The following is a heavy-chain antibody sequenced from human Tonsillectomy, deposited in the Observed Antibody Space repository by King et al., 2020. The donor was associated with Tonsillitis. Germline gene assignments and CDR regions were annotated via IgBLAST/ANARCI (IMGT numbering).Heavy chain of an antibody. CDR3: ARLYSSGWYEVPYYYGMDV. J-gene: IGHJ6*02. D-gene: IGHD6-19*01. Sequence: DVQLVESGGGLVKPGGSLRLSCAASGFTFSNYSMNWVRQAPGKGLEWVSSIRSGSSYRFYADSVKGRITISRDNAKNSLYLHMNSLGVEDTAVYYCARLYSSGWYEVPYYYGMDVWGQGTTVTVSS. CDR2: IRSGSSYR. V-gene: IGHV3-21*01. CDR1: GFTFSNYS.